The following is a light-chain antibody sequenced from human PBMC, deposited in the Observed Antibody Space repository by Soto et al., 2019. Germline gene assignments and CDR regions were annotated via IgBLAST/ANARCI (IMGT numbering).Light chain of an antibody. CDR2: DVS. CDR3: SSYTGGSTYV. J-gene: IGLJ1*01. Sequence: QSVLTQPASVSGSPGQSITISCTGTSSEIGGYKYVSWYQQHPGKASKLMIYDVSNRPSGFSNRFSGSKSGNTATLTISGLQGEDEAEYYCSSYTGGSTYVFGTGTKVTVL. CDR1: SSEIGGYKY. V-gene: IGLV2-14*01.